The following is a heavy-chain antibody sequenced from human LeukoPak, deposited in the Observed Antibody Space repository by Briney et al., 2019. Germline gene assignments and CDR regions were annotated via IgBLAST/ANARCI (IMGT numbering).Heavy chain of an antibody. J-gene: IGHJ4*02. V-gene: IGHV4-59*08. D-gene: IGHD5-18*01. Sequence: PSETLSLTCTASGGSISSYYWSWIRQPPGKGLEWIGYIYYSGSTNYNPSLKSRVTISVDTSKNQFSLKLSSVTAADTAVYYCARQGYSPLDYFDYWGQGTLVTVSS. CDR1: GGSISSYY. CDR3: ARQGYSPLDYFDY. CDR2: IYYSGST.